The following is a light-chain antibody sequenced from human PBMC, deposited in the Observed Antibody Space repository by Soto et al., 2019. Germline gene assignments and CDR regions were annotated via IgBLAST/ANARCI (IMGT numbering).Light chain of an antibody. CDR2: SNH. CDR3: AAWDDSLNGLYV. Sequence: QSVLTQPPSASGTPGQRVTISCSASSGSLSVDWYQNLPGTAPKLLIQSNHQRPSGVPDRFSGSKSGTSASLAISGLQSEDDADYYCAAWDDSLNGLYVFGTGTKVTVL. CDR1: SGSLS. V-gene: IGLV1-44*01. J-gene: IGLJ1*01.